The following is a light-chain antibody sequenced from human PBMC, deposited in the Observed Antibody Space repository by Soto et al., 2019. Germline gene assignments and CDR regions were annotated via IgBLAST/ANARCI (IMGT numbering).Light chain of an antibody. CDR3: SSYASSSTPYV. CDR2: DVS. V-gene: IGLV2-14*01. CDR1: SGDVGGYNY. J-gene: IGLJ1*01. Sequence: QSVLTQPASVSGSPGQSITISCTGTSGDVGGYNYVSWYQQHPGKAPKLMIYDVSNRPSGVSNRFSGSKSGNTASLTISGLQAEDEADYYCSSYASSSTPYVFGPGTKVTVL.